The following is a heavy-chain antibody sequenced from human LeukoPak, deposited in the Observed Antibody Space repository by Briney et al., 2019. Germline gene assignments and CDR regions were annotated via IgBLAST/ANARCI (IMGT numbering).Heavy chain of an antibody. J-gene: IGHJ3*02. CDR1: GFTFSSYA. CDR3: ASLRRGWYGAFDI. Sequence: PGGSLRLSCAASGFTFSSYAMSWVRQAPGKGLEWVSVIYSGGATYYADSVKGRFTISRDNSKNTLYLQMNGLRAEDTAVYYCASLRRGWYGAFDIWGQGTMATVSS. D-gene: IGHD6-19*01. CDR2: IYSGGAT. V-gene: IGHV3-53*01.